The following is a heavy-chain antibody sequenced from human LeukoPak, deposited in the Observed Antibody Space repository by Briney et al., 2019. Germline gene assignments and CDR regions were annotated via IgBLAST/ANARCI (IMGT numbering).Heavy chain of an antibody. CDR3: AKRPSDYGDYVSYFDY. J-gene: IGHJ4*02. D-gene: IGHD4-17*01. CDR2: ISSSSSYI. CDR1: GFTFSSYS. V-gene: IGHV3-21*01. Sequence: GGSLRLSCAASGFTFSSYSMNWVRQAPGKGLEWVSSISSSSSYIYYADSVKGRFTISRDNAKNSLYLQMNSLRDEDTAVYYCAKRPSDYGDYVSYFDYWGQGTLVTVSS.